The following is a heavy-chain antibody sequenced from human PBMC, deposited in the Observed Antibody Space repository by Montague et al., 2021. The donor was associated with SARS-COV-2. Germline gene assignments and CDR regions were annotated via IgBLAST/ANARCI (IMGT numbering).Heavy chain of an antibody. J-gene: IGHJ5*02. Sequence: SETLSLTCSVSGASISTSTDHWAWIRQSPGKGLEWVGSFSYNSTHYNPSLRSRVTISVDSSKNQFSLKLNSVTAADTAIYYCARHMGHVLVSVTGANWFDPWGREPWSPSPQ. CDR3: ARHMGHVLVSVTGANWFDP. CDR2: FSYNST. D-gene: IGHD5/OR15-5a*01. V-gene: IGHV4-39*01. CDR1: GASISTSTDH.